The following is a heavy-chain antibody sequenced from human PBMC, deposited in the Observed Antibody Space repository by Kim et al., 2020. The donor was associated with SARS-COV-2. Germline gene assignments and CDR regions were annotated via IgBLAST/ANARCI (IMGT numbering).Heavy chain of an antibody. V-gene: IGHV4-31*03. Sequence: SETLSLTCTVSGGSISSGGYYWSWIRQHPGKGLEWIGYIYYSGSTYYNPSRKSRVTISVDTSKNQLSLKRSSVTAADTAGYYCARLILVPAAATSCFDP. CDR3: ARLILVPAAATSCFDP. CDR2: IYYSGST. D-gene: IGHD2-2*01. J-gene: IGHJ2*01. CDR1: GGSISSGGYY.